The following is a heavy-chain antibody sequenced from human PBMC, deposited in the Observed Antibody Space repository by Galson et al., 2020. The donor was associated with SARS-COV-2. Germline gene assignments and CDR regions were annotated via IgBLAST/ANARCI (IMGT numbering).Heavy chain of an antibody. J-gene: IGHJ3*02. Sequence: SENLSLTCAVYGGSFSGYYWSWIRQPPGKGLEWIGEINHSGSTNYNPSLKSRVTISVDTSKNQFSLKLSSVTAADTAVYYCARDRGSSCYVTFEIWGQGTMVTVSS. CDR2: INHSGST. CDR3: ARDRGSSCYVTFEI. V-gene: IGHV4-34*01. CDR1: GGSFSGYY. D-gene: IGHD6-13*01.